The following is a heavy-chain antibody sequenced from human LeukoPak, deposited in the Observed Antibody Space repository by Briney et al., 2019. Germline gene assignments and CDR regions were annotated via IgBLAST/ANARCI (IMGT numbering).Heavy chain of an antibody. CDR1: GFIFSSYE. D-gene: IGHD3-22*01. CDR3: ARTYYYDKRNYYRHFDY. CDR2: ISFSGNSI. V-gene: IGHV3-48*03. J-gene: IGHJ4*02. Sequence: GGSLRLSCAASGFIFSSYEMNWVRQAPGKGLEWVAFISFSGNSIYYADSVKGRFTISRDNAKNSLYLQMNSLRAEDTAVFYCARTYYYDKRNYYRHFDYWGQGTLVTVSS.